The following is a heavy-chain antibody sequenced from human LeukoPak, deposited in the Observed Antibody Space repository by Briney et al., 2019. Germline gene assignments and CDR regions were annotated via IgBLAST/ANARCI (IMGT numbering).Heavy chain of an antibody. CDR3: ARRAGAYSHPYDY. D-gene: IGHD4/OR15-4a*01. CDR2: IYSGGST. Sequence: PGGSLRLSCTVSGFTVSSDSMSWVRQAPGKGLEWVSFIYSGGSTHYSDSVKGRFTISRDNSKNTLYLQMNSLRAKDTAVYYCARRAGAYSHPYDYWGQGTLVTVSS. J-gene: IGHJ4*02. V-gene: IGHV3-53*01. CDR1: GFTVSSDS.